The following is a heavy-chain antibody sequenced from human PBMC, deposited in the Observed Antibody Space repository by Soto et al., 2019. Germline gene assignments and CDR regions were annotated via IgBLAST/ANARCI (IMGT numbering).Heavy chain of an antibody. CDR3: ARDWDIVVVPAAGHEPHNWFDP. V-gene: IGHV1-69*13. Sequence: GASVKVSCKASGGTFSSYAISWVRQAPGQGLEWMGGIIPIFGTANYAQKFQGRVTITADESTSTAYMELSSLRSEDTAVYYCARDWDIVVVPAAGHEPHNWFDPWGQGTLVTVSS. CDR2: IIPIFGTA. CDR1: GGTFSSYA. D-gene: IGHD2-2*01. J-gene: IGHJ5*02.